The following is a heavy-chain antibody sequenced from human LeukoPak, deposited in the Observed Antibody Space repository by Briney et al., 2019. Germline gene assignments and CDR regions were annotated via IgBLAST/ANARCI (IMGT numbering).Heavy chain of an antibody. Sequence: GASVKVSCKASGYTFTNYDINWVRQATGQGLEWMGWINPNSGGTNYAQKFQGRVTMTRDTSISTAYMELSRLRSDDTAVYYCARTVAYGSGSLPYYYYMDVWGKGTTVTVSS. CDR1: GYTFTNYD. V-gene: IGHV1-2*02. D-gene: IGHD3-10*01. J-gene: IGHJ6*03. CDR2: INPNSGGT. CDR3: ARTVAYGSGSLPYYYYMDV.